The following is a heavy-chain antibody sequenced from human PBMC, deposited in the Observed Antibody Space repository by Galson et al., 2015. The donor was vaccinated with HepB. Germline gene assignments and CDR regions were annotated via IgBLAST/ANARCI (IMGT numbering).Heavy chain of an antibody. CDR1: GFTFSSYS. Sequence: SLRLSCAASGFTFSSYSMNWVRQAPGKGLEWVSSISSTSTLIYYADSVKGRFTISRDNAKNSLYLQMNSLRAEDTAVYYCARDPFISLNDLTYDTDHRGQGTLVTVSS. D-gene: IGHD3-9*01. V-gene: IGHV3-21*01. CDR2: ISSTSTLI. CDR3: ARDPFISLNDLTYDTDH. J-gene: IGHJ5*02.